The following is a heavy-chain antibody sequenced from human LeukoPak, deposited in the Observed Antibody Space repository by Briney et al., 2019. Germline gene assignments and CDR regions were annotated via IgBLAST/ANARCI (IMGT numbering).Heavy chain of an antibody. V-gene: IGHV1-8*01. CDR1: GYTFTSYD. D-gene: IGHD6-19*01. J-gene: IGHJ4*02. CDR2: MSPNSGNT. CDR3: ARKDGEQWLVQVFDY. Sequence: ASVKVSCKASGYTFTSYDINWVRQATGQGLEWMGWMSPNSGNTGYAQKFQGRVTMTRNTSISTAYMELSSLRSEDTAVYYCARKDGEQWLVQVFDYWGQGTLVTVSS.